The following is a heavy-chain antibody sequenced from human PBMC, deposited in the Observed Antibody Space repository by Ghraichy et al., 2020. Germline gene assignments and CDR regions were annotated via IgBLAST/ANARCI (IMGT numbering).Heavy chain of an antibody. Sequence: SETLSLTCDVSGGSISSDNYCWNWIRHHPGKGLEWIGYIYYSGSTYYNPSLKSRITISVDTSKNQFSLRLSSVADADAAVYYCARAPSGGWPRPGGFDSWGQGTLVTVSS. CDR2: IYYSGST. CDR3: ARAPSGGWPRPGGFDS. D-gene: IGHD2-8*02. CDR1: GGSISSDNYC. J-gene: IGHJ4*02. V-gene: IGHV4-31*11.